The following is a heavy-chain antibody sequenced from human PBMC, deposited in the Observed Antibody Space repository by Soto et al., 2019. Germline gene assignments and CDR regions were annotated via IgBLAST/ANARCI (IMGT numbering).Heavy chain of an antibody. V-gene: IGHV3-23*01. J-gene: IGHJ4*02. CDR2: ITGSGDST. Sequence: EVQLLESGGGLVQPGGSLRLSCAASGFTFSSYAMSWVRQAPGKGLEWVSAITGSGDSTYYADSVKGRFTVSRDNSKNTLYLQMNSLRAEDTAVYYCAKVFGFTSREGFDYWGLGTLVTVSS. CDR1: GFTFSSYA. D-gene: IGHD3-10*01. CDR3: AKVFGFTSREGFDY.